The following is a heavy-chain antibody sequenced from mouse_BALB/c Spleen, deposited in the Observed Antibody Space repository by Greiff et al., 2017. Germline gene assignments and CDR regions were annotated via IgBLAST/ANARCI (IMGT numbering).Heavy chain of an antibody. CDR1: GDSITSGY. V-gene: IGHV3-8*02. CDR2: ISYSGST. J-gene: IGHJ4*01. CDR3: ARQGGNLYYYAMDY. Sequence: EVNLVESGPSLVKPSQTLSLTCSVTGDSITSGYWNWIRKFPGNKLEYMGYISYSGSTYYNPSLKSRISITRDTSKNQYYLQLNSVTTEDTATYYCARQGGNLYYYAMDYWGQGTSVTVSS. D-gene: IGHD6-5*01.